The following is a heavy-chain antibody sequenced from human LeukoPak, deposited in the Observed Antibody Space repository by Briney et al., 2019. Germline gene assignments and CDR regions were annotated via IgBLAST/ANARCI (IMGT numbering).Heavy chain of an antibody. D-gene: IGHD5-18*01. CDR2: IYYSGST. CDR3: ARQVYNYGHLPYYFDY. Sequence: SETLSLTCTVSGGSISSRSYYWGWIRQPPGKGLEWIGNIYYSGSTYYNASLKSRVTISVDTSENRFSLKLKSVTAADTAVYYCARQVYNYGHLPYYFDYWGQGTLVTVSS. J-gene: IGHJ4*02. CDR1: GGSISSRSYY. V-gene: IGHV4-39*01.